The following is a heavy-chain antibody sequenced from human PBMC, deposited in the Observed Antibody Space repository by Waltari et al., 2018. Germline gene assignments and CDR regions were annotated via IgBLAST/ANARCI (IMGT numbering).Heavy chain of an antibody. CDR2: ICGSGGST. Sequence: EVQLLESGGGLVQPGGSLRLSCAASGFTFSSYAMRWVRQAPGKGLECVAAICGSGGSTCYSDSVRGRFTISRDNAKNTLCLQMNSLRAEDTAVYYCAERPGVGKAFDIRGQGTMVTVSS. CDR3: AERPGVGKAFDI. V-gene: IGHV3-23*01. D-gene: IGHD1-26*01. J-gene: IGHJ3*02. CDR1: GFTFSSYA.